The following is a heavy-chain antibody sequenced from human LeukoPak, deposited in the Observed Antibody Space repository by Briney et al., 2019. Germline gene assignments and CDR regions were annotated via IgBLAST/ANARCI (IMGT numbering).Heavy chain of an antibody. CDR1: GYTFTSHG. Sequence: GASVKVSCKASGYTFTSHGISWVRQAPGQGLEWMGWISTYNGNTNYAQKLQGRVSMTTDTSTSTAYMDLRSLRSDDTAVYYCARVSLSGAFDIWGQGTMVTVSS. J-gene: IGHJ3*02. CDR2: ISTYNGNT. CDR3: ARVSLSGAFDI. D-gene: IGHD2/OR15-2a*01. V-gene: IGHV1-18*01.